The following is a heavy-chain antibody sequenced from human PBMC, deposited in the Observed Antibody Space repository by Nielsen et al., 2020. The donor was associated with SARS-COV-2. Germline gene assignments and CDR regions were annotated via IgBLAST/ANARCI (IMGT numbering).Heavy chain of an antibody. J-gene: IGHJ6*03. CDR1: GGSISSYY. D-gene: IGHD6-13*01. CDR2: IYYSGST. CDR3: ARGHSSPSWYYYMDV. Sequence: SETLSLTCTVSGGSISSYYWSWIRQPPGKGLEWIGYIYYSGSTNYNPSLKSRVTISVDTSKNQFSLKLSSVTAADTAVYYCARGHSSPSWYYYMDVWGKGTTVTASS. V-gene: IGHV4-59*01.